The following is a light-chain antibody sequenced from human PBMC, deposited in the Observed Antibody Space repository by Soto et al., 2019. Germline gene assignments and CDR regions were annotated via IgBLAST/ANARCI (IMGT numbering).Light chain of an antibody. V-gene: IGKV3-11*01. Sequence: EIVLTQSPATLSLSPGERATLSCRASQSIRNYLAWYQQKPGQSPRLLIYDASNRATDVPARFSGSGSGTDFTLSISSLEPEDFAVYFCQQRRNWPLTFGPGTKVDIK. CDR2: DAS. CDR1: QSIRNY. CDR3: QQRRNWPLT. J-gene: IGKJ3*01.